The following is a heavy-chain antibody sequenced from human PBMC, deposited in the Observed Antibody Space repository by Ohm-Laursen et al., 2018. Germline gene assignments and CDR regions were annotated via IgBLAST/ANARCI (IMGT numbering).Heavy chain of an antibody. Sequence: TLSLTCTVSGGSISSYYWSWIRQPPGKGLEWIGYIYYSGSTNYNPSLKSRVTISVDTSKNQFSLKLSSVTAADTAVYYCARLRRYYDSSGSGAFDIWGQGTMVTVSS. CDR2: IYYSGST. CDR1: GGSISSYY. J-gene: IGHJ3*02. V-gene: IGHV4-59*01. D-gene: IGHD3-22*01. CDR3: ARLRRYYDSSGSGAFDI.